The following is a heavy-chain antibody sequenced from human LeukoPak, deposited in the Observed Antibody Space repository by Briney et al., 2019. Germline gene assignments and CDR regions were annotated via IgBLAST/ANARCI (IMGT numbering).Heavy chain of an antibody. CDR2: ISPSGGST. CDR1: GYTFSNHY. Sequence: ASVKVSCKASGYTFSNHYMHWVRQATGQGLEWMGIISPSGGSTIYAQQFQGRVTVTRDTSTSTDYMELSSLRSEDTAVYYCARDGGRFSADHWGQGALVSVSS. J-gene: IGHJ4*02. D-gene: IGHD1-26*01. CDR3: ARDGGRFSADH. V-gene: IGHV1-46*01.